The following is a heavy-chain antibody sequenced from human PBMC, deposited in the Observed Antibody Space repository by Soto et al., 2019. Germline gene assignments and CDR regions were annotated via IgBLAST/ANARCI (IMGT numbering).Heavy chain of an antibody. V-gene: IGHV1-2*04. J-gene: IGHJ4*02. CDR3: ARLGRWGLRRLSYYFDY. D-gene: IGHD5-12*01. CDR2: INPNSGGT. CDR1: GYTFTGYY. Sequence: GASVKVSCKASGYTFTGYYMHWVRQAPGQGLEWMGWINPNSGGTNYAQKFQGWVTMTRDTSISTAYMELSRLRSDDTAVYYCARLGRWGLRRLSYYFDYWGQGTLVTVSS.